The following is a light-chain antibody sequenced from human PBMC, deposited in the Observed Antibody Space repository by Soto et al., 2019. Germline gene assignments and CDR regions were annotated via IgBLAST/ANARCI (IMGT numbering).Light chain of an antibody. CDR1: SSDVGGYDY. CDR2: DVS. Sequence: SALTQPASVSGSPGQSITISCTGTSSDVGGYDYVSWYQQPPDKAPKLLIYDVSNRPSGVSNRFSGSKSGNTASLTISGLQAEDEADYYCSSYTTTSTSLNVFGTGTKVTVL. CDR3: SSYTTTSTSLNV. V-gene: IGLV2-14*01. J-gene: IGLJ1*01.